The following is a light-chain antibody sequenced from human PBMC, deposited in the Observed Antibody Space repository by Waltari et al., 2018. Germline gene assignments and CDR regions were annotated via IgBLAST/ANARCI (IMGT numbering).Light chain of an antibody. CDR1: QGISIY. V-gene: IGKV1-16*02. CDR3: QQYYRIPYT. Sequence: DIQMTQSPSSLSASVGDRVTITCRASQGISIYLAWFQQKPGKPPKSLIYAASRLQSGGPSKFSGSGSGTDFTLTISSLQPEDVAFYYCQQYYRIPYTFGQETKLEIK. CDR2: AAS. J-gene: IGKJ2*01.